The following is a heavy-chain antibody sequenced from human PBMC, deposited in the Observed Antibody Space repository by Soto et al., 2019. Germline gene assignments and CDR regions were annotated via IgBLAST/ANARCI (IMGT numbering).Heavy chain of an antibody. CDR3: AKDGDFGEDGPAEYFEH. CDR1: GFTFKNYA. CDR2: TTGSGANK. D-gene: IGHD4-17*01. J-gene: IGHJ1*01. V-gene: IGHV3-23*01. Sequence: EVNLLESGGGVVQPGESLRLSCVGSGFTFKNYAMTWVRQAPGKGLEWVSGTTGSGANKHYADSVRGRFTISRDNSKKSLYLEMKSLTVEATVVYYCAKDGDFGEDGPAEYFEHWGKGTLVTVSS.